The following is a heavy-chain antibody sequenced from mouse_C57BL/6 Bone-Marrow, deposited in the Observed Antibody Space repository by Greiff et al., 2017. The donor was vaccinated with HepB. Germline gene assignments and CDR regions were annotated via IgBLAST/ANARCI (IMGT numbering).Heavy chain of an antibody. Sequence: VKLQESGAELARPGASVKLSCKASGYTFTSYGISWVKQRTGQGLEWIGEIYPRSGNTYYNEKFTGKATLTADKSSSTAYMELRSLTSEDSAVYFCARDYYGSSYVAWFAYWGQGTLVTVSA. CDR2: IYPRSGNT. J-gene: IGHJ3*01. D-gene: IGHD1-1*01. CDR3: ARDYYGSSYVAWFAY. V-gene: IGHV1-81*01. CDR1: GYTFTSYG.